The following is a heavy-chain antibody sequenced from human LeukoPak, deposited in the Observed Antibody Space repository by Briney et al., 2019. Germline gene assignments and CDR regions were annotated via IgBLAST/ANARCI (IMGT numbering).Heavy chain of an antibody. CDR3: ASYSSIAAFGSQYYFDY. V-gene: IGHV4-4*07. CDR2: IYTSGST. D-gene: IGHD6-6*01. J-gene: IGHJ4*02. CDR1: GGSINSYY. Sequence: SETLSLTCTVSGGSINSYYWSWIRQPAGKGLQWIGRIYTSGSTNYNPSLRSRVTMSVDTSKSQFSLKLSSVTAADTAVYYCASYSSIAAFGSQYYFDYWGQGTLVTVSS.